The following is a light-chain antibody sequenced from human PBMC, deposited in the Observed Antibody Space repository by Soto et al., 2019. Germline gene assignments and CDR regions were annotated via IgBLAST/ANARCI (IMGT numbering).Light chain of an antibody. J-gene: IGKJ1*01. CDR1: QGISNY. Sequence: IQISQSPSCLSASVVDRVNNTCLSCQGISNYLAWYHQKPGKAPELLIYAASTLQSGVPSRFSGSGSGTDFTLTIICLQSEDFATYYCQQYYSFPWTFGQGTKVDIK. V-gene: IGKV1D-8*01. CDR3: QQYYSFPWT. CDR2: AAS.